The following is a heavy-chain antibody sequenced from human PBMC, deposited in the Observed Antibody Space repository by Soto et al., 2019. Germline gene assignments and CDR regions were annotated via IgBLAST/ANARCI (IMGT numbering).Heavy chain of an antibody. CDR2: INAGNGNT. V-gene: IGHV1-3*01. D-gene: IGHD2-2*03. CDR3: ARDRVSVDIVVVPAAMSVWFDP. J-gene: IGHJ5*02. Sequence: QVQLVQSGAEVKKPGASVKVSCKASGYTFTSYAMHWVRQAPGQRLEWMGWINAGNGNTKYSQKFQGRVTITRDTSASTAYMELSSLRSEDTAVYYCARDRVSVDIVVVPAAMSVWFDPWGQGTLVTVSS. CDR1: GYTFTSYA.